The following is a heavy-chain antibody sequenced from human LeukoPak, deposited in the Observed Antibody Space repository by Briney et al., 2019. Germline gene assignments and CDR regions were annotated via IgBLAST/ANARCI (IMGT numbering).Heavy chain of an antibody. CDR1: GFTFSTYG. D-gene: IGHD2-8*02. CDR3: ATYRQVLLPFES. CDR2: ISGSGGST. V-gene: IGHV3-23*01. J-gene: IGHJ4*02. Sequence: GGSLRLSCVASGFTFSTYGMSWVRQAPGKGLEWVSAISGSGGSTYYADSVKGRFTISRDNSKNTLYLQMNSLRAEDTAIYYCATYRQVLLPFESWGQGTLVTVSS.